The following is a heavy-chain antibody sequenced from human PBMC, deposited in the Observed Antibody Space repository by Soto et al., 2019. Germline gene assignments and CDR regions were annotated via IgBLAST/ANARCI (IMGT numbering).Heavy chain of an antibody. CDR2: INPKSGGT. CDR3: ARGGTFAYDTSGYSVY. CDR1: GYTFSAYY. Sequence: QVHLVQSGAEVKKPGASVKVSCKTSGYTFSAYYMHWVRQAPGQGLEWMGWINPKSGGTLYAQKFQGRVTMTRDTSIRTAYMELSTLRSDDTAVYYCARGGTFAYDTSGYSVYWGHGPLVTVSS. J-gene: IGHJ4*01. V-gene: IGHV1-2*02. D-gene: IGHD3-22*01.